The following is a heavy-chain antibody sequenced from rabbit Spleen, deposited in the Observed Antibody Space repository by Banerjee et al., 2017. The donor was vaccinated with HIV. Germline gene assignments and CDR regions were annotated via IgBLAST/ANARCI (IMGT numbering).Heavy chain of an antibody. Sequence: QSLEESGGDLVKPGASLTLTCTASGFSFSSGYYMCWVRQAPGKGLEWIACIGASTNGNTYYANWAKGRFTVSKTSSTTVTLQMTSLTAADTATYFCARWGSGSAGYLALWGQGTLVTVS. D-gene: IGHD1-1*01. CDR2: IGASTNGNT. V-gene: IGHV1S40*01. J-gene: IGHJ4*01. CDR3: ARWGSGSAGYLAL. CDR1: GFSFSSGYY.